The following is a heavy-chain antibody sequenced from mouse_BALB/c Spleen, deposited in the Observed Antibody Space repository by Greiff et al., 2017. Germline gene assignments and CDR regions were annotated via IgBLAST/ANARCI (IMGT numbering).Heavy chain of an antibody. D-gene: IGHD2-1*01. V-gene: IGHV5-6*01. CDR2: ISSGGSYT. J-gene: IGHJ4*01. CDR1: GFTFSSYG. Sequence: EVHLVESGGDLVKPGGSLKLSCAASGFTFSSYGMSWVRQTPDKRLEWVATISSGGSYTYYPDSVKGRFTISRDNAKNTLYLQMSSLKSEDTAMYYCARHGNYLHHCYALDYWGQGTSVTVSS. CDR3: ARHGNYLHHCYALDY.